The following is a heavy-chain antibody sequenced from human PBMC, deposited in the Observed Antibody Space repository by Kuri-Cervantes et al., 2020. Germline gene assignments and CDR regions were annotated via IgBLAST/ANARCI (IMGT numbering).Heavy chain of an antibody. V-gene: IGHV3-64*02. CDR1: GFTFSNFG. Sequence: GESLKISCAASGFTFSNFGLNWVRQAPGKRLEFVSTISSNGRGTYYAESVKGRFTISRDNAKNSLYLQMNSLRAEDTAVYYCASSTGSSWYPFSYMDVWGKGTTVTVSS. CDR2: ISSNGRGT. CDR3: ASSTGSSWYPFSYMDV. J-gene: IGHJ6*03. D-gene: IGHD6-13*01.